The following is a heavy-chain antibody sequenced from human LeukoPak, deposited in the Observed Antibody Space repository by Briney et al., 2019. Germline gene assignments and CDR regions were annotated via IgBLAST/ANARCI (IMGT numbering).Heavy chain of an antibody. Sequence: SETLSLTCAVSGYSISSGYYWGWIRQPPGKGLEWIGSIYHSGSTYYNPSLKSRVTILVDTSKNQFSLKLSSVTAADTAVYYCARHLFVAGFDYWGQGTLVTVSS. CDR1: GYSISSGYY. CDR3: ARHLFVAGFDY. D-gene: IGHD6-19*01. V-gene: IGHV4-38-2*01. CDR2: IYHSGST. J-gene: IGHJ4*02.